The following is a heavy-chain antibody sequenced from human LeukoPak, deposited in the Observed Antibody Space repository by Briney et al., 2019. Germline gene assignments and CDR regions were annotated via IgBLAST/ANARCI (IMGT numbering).Heavy chain of an antibody. CDR1: EYIFTSYW. V-gene: IGHV5-10-1*01. CDR3: ARDVRGSGSYFDY. CDR2: IDPGGCYA. J-gene: IGHJ4*02. Sequence: GDSLTISCNGSEYIFTSYWISWLRKMPGKGREYMGRIDPGGCYAIYGPSFQGHVTISVDKSMSTVFLQWSSLKASDTAMYYCARDVRGSGSYFDYWGQGTLVTVSS. D-gene: IGHD3-10*01.